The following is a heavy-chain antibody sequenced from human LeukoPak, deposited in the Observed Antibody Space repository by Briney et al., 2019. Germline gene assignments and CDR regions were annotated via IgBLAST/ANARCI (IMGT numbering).Heavy chain of an antibody. CDR2: IYTSEST. Sequence: SETLSLTCTVSGGSIRSGSYYWSWIRQPAGKGLEWIGRIYTSESTNYNPSLKSRVIMSIDTSKNHFSLKLSSVTAADTAVYYCARGEDYYDSSGYYSERVSFDYWGQGTLVTVSS. CDR1: GGSIRSGSYY. J-gene: IGHJ4*02. D-gene: IGHD3-22*01. CDR3: ARGEDYYDSSGYYSERVSFDY. V-gene: IGHV4-61*02.